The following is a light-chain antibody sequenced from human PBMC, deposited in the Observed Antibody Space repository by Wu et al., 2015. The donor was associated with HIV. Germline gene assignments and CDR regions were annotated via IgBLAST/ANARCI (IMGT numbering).Light chain of an antibody. CDR1: QSVGTS. CDR3: QHRQNWPLT. CDR2: NVS. V-gene: IGKV3-11*01. J-gene: IGKJ4*01. Sequence: EIVLTQSPATLSLSPGERATLFCRASQSVGTSLAWYQQKPGQSPKLLIYNVSKRATGIPPRFSGSGSGTDFTLTIASLESEDFALYYCQHRQNWPLTFGGGTKVEI.